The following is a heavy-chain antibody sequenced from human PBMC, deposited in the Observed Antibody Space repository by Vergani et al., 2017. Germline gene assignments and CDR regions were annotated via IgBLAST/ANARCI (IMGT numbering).Heavy chain of an antibody. CDR1: GFTFDDYA. Sequence: EVQLVESGGGLVQPGRSLRLSCAASGFTFDDYAMHWVRQAPGKGLEWVSGIRWNSGSIGYADSVKGRFTISRDNAKNSLYLQMNSLRAEDTALYYCAKGSYSSPNYYYYYYMDVWGKGTTVTVSS. V-gene: IGHV3-9*01. D-gene: IGHD6-13*01. CDR3: AKGSYSSPNYYYYYYMDV. J-gene: IGHJ6*03. CDR2: IRWNSGSI.